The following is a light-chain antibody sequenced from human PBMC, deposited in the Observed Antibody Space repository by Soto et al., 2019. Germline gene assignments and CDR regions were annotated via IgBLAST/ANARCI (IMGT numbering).Light chain of an antibody. J-gene: IGKJ5*01. Sequence: EIVLTQSPGTLSLSPGERATLSCRASQSVSSSYLAWYQQKPGQAPRPLIYGASSRATGIPDRFSGSGSGTDFTLTISRLEPEDFAVYYCQQYGSSPPITFDQGTRLEIK. CDR2: GAS. V-gene: IGKV3-20*01. CDR3: QQYGSSPPIT. CDR1: QSVSSSY.